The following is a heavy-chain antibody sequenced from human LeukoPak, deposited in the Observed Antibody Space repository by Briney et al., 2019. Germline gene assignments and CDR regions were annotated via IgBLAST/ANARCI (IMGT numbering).Heavy chain of an antibody. CDR3: VGYITMVRGVRGWFDP. CDR1: GGSISSYY. CDR2: IYYSGST. Sequence: SETLSLTCTVSGGSISSYYWSWIRQPPGKGLEWIGYIYYSGSTNYNPSLKSRVTISVDTSKNQFSLKLSSVTAADTAVYYCVGYITMVRGVRGWFDPWGQGTLVTVSS. V-gene: IGHV4-59*08. D-gene: IGHD3-10*01. J-gene: IGHJ5*02.